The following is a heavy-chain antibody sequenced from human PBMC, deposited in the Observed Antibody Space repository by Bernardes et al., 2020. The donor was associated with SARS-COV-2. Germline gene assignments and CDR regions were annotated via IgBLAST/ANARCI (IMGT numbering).Heavy chain of an antibody. Sequence: GESLNISCKGSGYSFSSHWIAWVRQMPGKGLEWMGVIYPGDSDTRYSPSFQGQVTISADKSITTAYLQWSSLKASDTAMYYCARSSDYGGNSYYYGMDVWGQGTTVTVSS. J-gene: IGHJ6*02. D-gene: IGHD4-17*01. V-gene: IGHV5-51*01. CDR1: GYSFSSHW. CDR3: ARSSDYGGNSYYYGMDV. CDR2: IYPGDSDT.